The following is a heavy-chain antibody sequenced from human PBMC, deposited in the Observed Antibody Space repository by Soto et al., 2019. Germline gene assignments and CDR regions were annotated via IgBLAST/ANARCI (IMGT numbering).Heavy chain of an antibody. CDR3: ARDREQQLHIGYWFDP. J-gene: IGHJ5*02. D-gene: IGHD6-13*01. CDR2: IIPIFGTA. CDR1: GGTFSSYA. Sequence: SVKVSCKASGGTFSSYAISWVRQAPGQGLEWMGGIIPIFGTANYAQKFQGRVTITADESTSTAYMELSSLRSEDTAVYYCARDREQQLHIGYWFDPWGQGTPVTVSS. V-gene: IGHV1-69*13.